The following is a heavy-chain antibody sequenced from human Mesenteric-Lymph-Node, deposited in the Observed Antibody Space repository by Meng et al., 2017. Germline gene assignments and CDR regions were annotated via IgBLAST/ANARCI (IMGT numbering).Heavy chain of an antibody. D-gene: IGHD3-16*01. CDR3: ATKLRTNWFDP. V-gene: IGHV4-34*01. J-gene: IGHJ5*02. CDR1: GGSFSGYY. Sequence: SETLSLTCAVYGGSFSGYYWSWIRQPPGKGLEWIGEINHSGSTNYNPSLKSRVTISVDTSKNQFSLKLSSVTAADTAVYYCATKLRTNWFDPWGQGTLVTVSS. CDR2: INHSGST.